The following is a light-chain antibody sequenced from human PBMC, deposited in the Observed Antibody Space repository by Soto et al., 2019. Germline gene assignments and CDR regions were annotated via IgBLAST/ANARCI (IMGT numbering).Light chain of an antibody. CDR2: DAS. V-gene: IGKV1-5*01. CDR3: QQYNGT. CDR1: QSIGSS. Sequence: IQMTQSPSSLSASVGDRVTITCRASQSIGSSLAWYQQKPGKAPNLLIFDASSLERGVPSRFSGRGSGTEFTLTISSLQPDDFATYYCQQYNGTFGQGTRLE. J-gene: IGKJ5*01.